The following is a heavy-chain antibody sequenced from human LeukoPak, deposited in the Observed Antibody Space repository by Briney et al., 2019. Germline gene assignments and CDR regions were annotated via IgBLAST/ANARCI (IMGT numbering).Heavy chain of an antibody. CDR2: INTSGGST. D-gene: IGHD6-13*01. V-gene: IGHV1-46*01. Sequence: ASVKVSCKASGYTFTSYYMHWVRQAPGQGLEWMGIINTSGGSTSYAQKFQGRVTMTRDTSTSTVYMELSSLRSEDTAVYYCARDLIAAAGSVYGMGVWGKGTTVTVSS. CDR3: ARDLIAAAGSVYGMGV. J-gene: IGHJ6*04. CDR1: GYTFTSYY.